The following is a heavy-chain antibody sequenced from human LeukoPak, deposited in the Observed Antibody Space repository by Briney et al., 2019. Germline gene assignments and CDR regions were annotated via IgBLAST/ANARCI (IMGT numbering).Heavy chain of an antibody. CDR2: IPYDGNNK. J-gene: IGHJ4*02. D-gene: IGHD6-13*01. CDR3: ASPAGYSSSWGNFDY. V-gene: IGHV3-30*04. Sequence: GGSLRLSCAASGFTFSSHAMHWVRQAPGKGLEWVAVIPYDGNNKYYADSVKGRFTISRDNSKNTLYLQMNSLRAEDTAVFYCASPAGYSSSWGNFDYWGQGTLVTVSS. CDR1: GFTFSSHA.